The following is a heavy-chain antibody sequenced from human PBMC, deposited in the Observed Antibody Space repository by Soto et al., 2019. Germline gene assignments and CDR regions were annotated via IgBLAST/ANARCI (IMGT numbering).Heavy chain of an antibody. CDR1: GGTFSSYA. CDR2: IIPIFGTA. V-gene: IGHV1-69*01. J-gene: IGHJ4*02. CDR3: ATEQLGTSLRGGNFDY. Sequence: QVQLVQSGAEVKKPGSSVKVSCKASGGTFSSYAISWVRQAPGQGLEWMGGIIPIFGTANYAQKFQGRVTITVDESTSTAYMELSSLRSEDTALYYCATEQLGTSLRGGNFDYWGQGTLVTVSS. D-gene: IGHD3-16*01.